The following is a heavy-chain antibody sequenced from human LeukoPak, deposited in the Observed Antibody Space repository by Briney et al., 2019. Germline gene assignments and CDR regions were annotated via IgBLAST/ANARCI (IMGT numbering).Heavy chain of an antibody. D-gene: IGHD5-18*01. CDR1: GFSLTTSGVC. CDR3: AHSPGYSYAYPLDY. CDR2: IYWDDDK. V-gene: IGHV2-5*02. J-gene: IGHJ4*02. Sequence: SGPTLVKPTQTLTLTCTFSGFSLTTSGVCVGWIREPPGKALEWLALIYWDDDKRYSPSLKSRLTITKDTSKNQVVLTMTNMDPVDTATYYCAHSPGYSYAYPLDYWGQGTLVTVSS.